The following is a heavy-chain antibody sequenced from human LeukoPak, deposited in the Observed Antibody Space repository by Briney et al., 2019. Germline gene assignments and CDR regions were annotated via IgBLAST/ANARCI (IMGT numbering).Heavy chain of an antibody. Sequence: GGSLRLSCAASGFTFSGYSMNWVRQAPGKGLEWVSSISTTSAYIYYADSVKGRLTSSRDNAKSSLYLEMNSLRAEDTAVYYCARSLRNAFDIWGQGTMVTVSS. CDR2: ISTTSAYI. CDR3: ARSLRNAFDI. CDR1: GFTFSGYS. J-gene: IGHJ3*02. V-gene: IGHV3-21*01. D-gene: IGHD3-3*01.